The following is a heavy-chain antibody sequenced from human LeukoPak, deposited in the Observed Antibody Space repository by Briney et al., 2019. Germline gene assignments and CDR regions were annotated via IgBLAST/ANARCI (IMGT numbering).Heavy chain of an antibody. J-gene: IGHJ5*02. CDR2: IYYSGST. D-gene: IGHD6-13*01. V-gene: IGHV4-59*11. CDR1: GGSISSHY. CDR3: ARVDRGAAAATNWFDP. Sequence: PSETLSLTCTVSGGSISSHYWSWIRQPPGKGLEWVGYIYYSGSTNYNPSLKSRVTISVDTSKNQFSLKLSSVTAADTAVYYCARVDRGAAAATNWFDPWGQGTLVTVSS.